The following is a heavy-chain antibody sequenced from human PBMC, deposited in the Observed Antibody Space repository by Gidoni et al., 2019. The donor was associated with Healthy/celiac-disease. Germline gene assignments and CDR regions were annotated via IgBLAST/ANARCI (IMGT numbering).Heavy chain of an antibody. CDR3: AALRGRGYSYGPLGAFDY. V-gene: IGHV1-58*01. CDR2: IVVGSGNT. D-gene: IGHD5-18*01. CDR1: GFTFTSSA. Sequence: QMQLVQSGPEVKTPGTSVKVSCKASGFTFTSSAVQWVRQARGQRLEWIGWIVVGSGNTNYAQKFQERVTITRDMSTSTAYMELSSLRSEDTAVYYCAALRGRGYSYGPLGAFDYWGQGTLVTVSS. J-gene: IGHJ4*02.